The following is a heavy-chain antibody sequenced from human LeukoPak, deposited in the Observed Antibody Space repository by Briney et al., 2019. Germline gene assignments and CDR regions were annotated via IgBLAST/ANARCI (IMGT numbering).Heavy chain of an antibody. D-gene: IGHD3-22*01. CDR1: GFTFSSYA. V-gene: IGHV3-23*01. CDR2: ISGSGGST. J-gene: IGHJ4*02. Sequence: GGSLRLSCAASGFTFSSYAMSWVRQAAGKGLEWVSAISGSGGSTYYADSVKGRFTISRDNSKNTLYLQMNSLRAEDTAVYYCAKNRDYYTTHDYWGQGTLVTVSS. CDR3: AKNRDYYTTHDY.